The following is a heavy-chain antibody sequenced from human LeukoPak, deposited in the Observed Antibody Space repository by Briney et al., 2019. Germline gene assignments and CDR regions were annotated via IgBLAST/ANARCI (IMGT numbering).Heavy chain of an antibody. CDR2: IIPILGIA. CDR1: GGTFSSYA. CDR3: ARDPGGYNYGTRYFDY. D-gene: IGHD5-24*01. J-gene: IGHJ4*02. Sequence: SEKVSCKASGGTFSSYAISWVRQAPGQGLEWMGRIIPILGIANYAQKFQGRVTITADKSTSTAYMELSSLRSEDTAVYYCARDPGGYNYGTRYFDYWGQGTLVTVSS. V-gene: IGHV1-69*04.